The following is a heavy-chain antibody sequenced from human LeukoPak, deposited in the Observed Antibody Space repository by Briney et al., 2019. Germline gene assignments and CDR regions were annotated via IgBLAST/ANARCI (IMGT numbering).Heavy chain of an antibody. Sequence: GGSLRLSCAASGLTFSSYSMNWVRQAPGKGLEWVSSISSSSSYIYYADSVKGRFTISRDNAKNSLYLQMNSLRAEDTAVYYCARMVRGATYYFDYWGQGTLVTVSS. CDR1: GLTFSSYS. D-gene: IGHD3-10*01. CDR2: ISSSSSYI. J-gene: IGHJ4*02. CDR3: ARMVRGATYYFDY. V-gene: IGHV3-21*01.